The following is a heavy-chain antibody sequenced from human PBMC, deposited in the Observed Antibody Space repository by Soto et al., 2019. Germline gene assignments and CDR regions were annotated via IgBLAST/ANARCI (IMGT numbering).Heavy chain of an antibody. CDR3: ARAGTDYGGNVPLDY. D-gene: IGHD4-17*01. J-gene: IGHJ4*02. V-gene: IGHV1-69*02. Sequence: QVQLVQSGAEVKKPGSSVKVSCKASGGTFSSYTISWVRQAPGQGLEWMGRIIPILGIANYAQKFQGRVTIXXDXSXXTAYMELSSLRSEDTAVYYCARAGTDYGGNVPLDYWGQGTLVTVSS. CDR2: IIPILGIA. CDR1: GGTFSSYT.